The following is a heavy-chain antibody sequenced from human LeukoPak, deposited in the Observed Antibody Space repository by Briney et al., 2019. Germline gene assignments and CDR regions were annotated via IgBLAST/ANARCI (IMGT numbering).Heavy chain of an antibody. V-gene: IGHV3-7*01. D-gene: IGHD2-8*01. CDR3: ARDTDGNLDH. J-gene: IGHJ4*02. Sequence: PGGSLRLSRAASGFTFSSSWMAWVRQAPGKGLEWVANIKHDGSTKHSVDSVTGRFTISRDNAKNSLYLQMDSLGAEDTAVYYCARDTDGNLDHWGQGTLVTVSS. CDR1: GFTFSSSW. CDR2: IKHDGSTK.